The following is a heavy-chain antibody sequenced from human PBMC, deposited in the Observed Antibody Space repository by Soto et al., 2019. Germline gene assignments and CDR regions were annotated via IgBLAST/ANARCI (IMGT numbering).Heavy chain of an antibody. CDR2: IYHSGST. Sequence: SETLSLTCAVSGGSISSGGYSWSWIRQPPGKGLEWIGYIYHSGSTYYNPSLKSRVTISVDRSKNQFSLKLSSVTAADTAVYYCARTRTVAYYYGMDVWGQGTLVTVSS. CDR1: GGSISSGGYS. J-gene: IGHJ6*02. D-gene: IGHD4-4*01. V-gene: IGHV4-30-2*01. CDR3: ARTRTVAYYYGMDV.